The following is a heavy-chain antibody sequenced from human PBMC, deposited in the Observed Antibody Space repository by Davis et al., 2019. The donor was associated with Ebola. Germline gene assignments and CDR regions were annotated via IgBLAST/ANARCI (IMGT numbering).Heavy chain of an antibody. CDR2: IGTSTTYI. V-gene: IGHV3-21*01. D-gene: IGHD3-10*01. CDR1: GFTFSGYT. J-gene: IGHJ6*02. CDR3: ARTGSGSGSYSNFYYHGLDV. Sequence: PGGSLRLSCTASGFTFSGYTMNWVRQAPGKGLEWVSYIGTSTTYIYYADSVRGRFTISRDNAKNSLYLQMNSLRAEDTAVYYCARTGSGSGSYSNFYYHGLDVWGQGTTVTVSS.